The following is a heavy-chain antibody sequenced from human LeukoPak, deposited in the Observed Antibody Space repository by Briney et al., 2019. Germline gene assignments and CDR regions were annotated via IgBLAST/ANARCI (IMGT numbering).Heavy chain of an antibody. J-gene: IGHJ4*03. CDR1: GESFGRYY. Sequence: NPSDTLSLTCGVYGESFGRYYGRWIPQSRGRGVEWIAEKDHCGDTNYNPPVESRVTISVDTSKNQFSLKMRSLSAADTALYYCVRGATISETGYFDFWGQGTLVTVSS. CDR3: VRGATISETGYFDF. V-gene: IGHV4-34*01. D-gene: IGHD5-24*01. CDR2: KDHCGDT.